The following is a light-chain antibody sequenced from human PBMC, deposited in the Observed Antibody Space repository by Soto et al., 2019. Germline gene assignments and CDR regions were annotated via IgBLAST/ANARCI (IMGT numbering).Light chain of an antibody. J-gene: IGKJ3*01. CDR3: QQRSNWPGT. CDR1: QSVGTY. CDR2: DAS. Sequence: EIVLTQSPATLSLSPGERATLACRASQSVGTYLDWYQQKPGQAPRLLIYDASNRATGIPARFGGSGSGTDFTLTINSLEPEDFAVYYCQQRSNWPGTFGPGTKVDIK. V-gene: IGKV3-11*01.